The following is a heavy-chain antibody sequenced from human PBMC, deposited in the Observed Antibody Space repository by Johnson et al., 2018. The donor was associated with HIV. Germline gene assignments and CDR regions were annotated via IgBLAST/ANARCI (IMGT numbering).Heavy chain of an antibody. D-gene: IGHD6-6*01. CDR1: GFTFDDYA. CDR3: AKAIAARPSGAFDI. V-gene: IGHV3-9*01. Sequence: VQLVESGGGVVQPGRSLRLSCAASGFTFDDYAMHWVRQAPGKGLEWVSGISWNSGSIGYADSVKGRFTISRDNAKNSLYLQMNSLRAEDTALYYCAKAIAARPSGAFDIWGQGTMVIVSS. CDR2: ISWNSGSI. J-gene: IGHJ3*02.